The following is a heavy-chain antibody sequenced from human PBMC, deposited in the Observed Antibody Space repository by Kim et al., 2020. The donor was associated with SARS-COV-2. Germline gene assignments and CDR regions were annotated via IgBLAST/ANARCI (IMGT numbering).Heavy chain of an antibody. V-gene: IGHV3-43*01. Sequence: GGSLRLSCAASGFTFDDYTMHWVRQAPGKGLEWVSLISWDGGSTYYADSVKGRFTISRDNSKNSLYLQMNSLRTEDTALYYCAKGGDGYTGHWGWGYWGQGTLVTVSS. CDR3: AKGGDGYTGHWGWGY. CDR1: GFTFDDYT. D-gene: IGHD7-27*01. J-gene: IGHJ4*02. CDR2: ISWDGGST.